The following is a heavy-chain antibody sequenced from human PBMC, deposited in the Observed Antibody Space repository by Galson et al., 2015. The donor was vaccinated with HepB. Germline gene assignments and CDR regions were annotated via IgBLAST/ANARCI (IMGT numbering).Heavy chain of an antibody. Sequence: QSGAEVKKPGESLKISCKGSGYNFSGYWIGWVRQMPGKGLEWMGTIFPGDSHPRYSPSFQGQVTISADKSTAYLQRSSLKASDTARYYCASSSIGRVGYYGMGVCGQGPTVTVSS. CDR3: ASSSIGRVGYYGMGV. CDR2: IFPGDSHP. J-gene: IGHJ6*02. D-gene: IGHD3-22*01. CDR1: GYNFSGYW. V-gene: IGHV5-51*03.